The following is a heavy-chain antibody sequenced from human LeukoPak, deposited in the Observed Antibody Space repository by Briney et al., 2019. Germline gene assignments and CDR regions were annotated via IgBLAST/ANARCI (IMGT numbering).Heavy chain of an antibody. Sequence: SETLSLTCTVSGGSLSSSSYYWGWLRQPPGTGLEWIGSIYYSGSTYYNPSLKSRVTISVDTSKNQFSLKLSSVTAADTAVYYCARGLAARRRGYFDYWGQGTLVTVSS. J-gene: IGHJ4*02. CDR2: IYYSGST. D-gene: IGHD6-6*01. CDR1: GGSLSSSSYY. V-gene: IGHV4-39*01. CDR3: ARGLAARRRGYFDY.